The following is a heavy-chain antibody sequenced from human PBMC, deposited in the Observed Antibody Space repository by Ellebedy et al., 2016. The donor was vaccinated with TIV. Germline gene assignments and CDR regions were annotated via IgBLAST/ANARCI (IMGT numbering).Heavy chain of an antibody. J-gene: IGHJ6*02. CDR3: ASRGVPLGYCSGGSCLETYFYYGMDV. CDR1: GGTFSSYA. D-gene: IGHD2-15*01. CDR2: IIPILGIA. Sequence: AASVKVSCKASGGTFSSYAISWVRQAPGQGLEWMGRIIPILGIANYAQKFQGRVTITADNSTSTAYMELSSLRSEDTAVYYCASRGVPLGYCSGGSCLETYFYYGMDVWGQGTTVTVSS. V-gene: IGHV1-69*04.